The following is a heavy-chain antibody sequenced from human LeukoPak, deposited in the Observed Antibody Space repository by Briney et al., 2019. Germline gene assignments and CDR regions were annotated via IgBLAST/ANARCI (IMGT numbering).Heavy chain of an antibody. J-gene: IGHJ4*02. CDR3: ASDHGAY. CDR1: GFTFSSYA. V-gene: IGHV3-23*01. CDR2: IGGFGTT. Sequence: GGSLRLSCAASGFTFSSYAMSWVRQAPEKGLEWVSVIGGFGTTYYADSVKGRFTISRDNSKNTLYLQMSGLRAEDTALYYCASDHGAYWGQGTLVTVSS. D-gene: IGHD1-14*01.